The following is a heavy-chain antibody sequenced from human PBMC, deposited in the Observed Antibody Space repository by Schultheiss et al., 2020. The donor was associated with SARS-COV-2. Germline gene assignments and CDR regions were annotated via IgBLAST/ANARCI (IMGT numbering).Heavy chain of an antibody. V-gene: IGHV4-59*12. Sequence: SETLSLTCTVSGGSISSYYWSWIRQPPGKGLEWIGSIYYSGSTYYNPSLKSRVTISVDTSKNQFSLKLSSVTAADTAVYYCARGGSTVVTPHYFDYWGQGTLVTVSS. CDR3: ARGGSTVVTPHYFDY. D-gene: IGHD4-23*01. J-gene: IGHJ4*02. CDR1: GGSISSYY. CDR2: IYYSGST.